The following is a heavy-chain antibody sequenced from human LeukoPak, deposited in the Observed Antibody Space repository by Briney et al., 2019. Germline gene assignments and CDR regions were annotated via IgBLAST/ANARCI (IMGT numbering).Heavy chain of an antibody. V-gene: IGHV3-74*01. CDR1: GFTFTSYW. Sequence: TGGSLRLSCAASGFTFTSYWMHWVCQAPGKGLVWVSRITSDGRSTSYADSVKGRFTMSRDNAKNMLYLQMNSLRPEDTAVYYCAGGDAVTSNYWGQGTLLTVSS. J-gene: IGHJ4*02. D-gene: IGHD4-17*01. CDR3: AGGDAVTSNY. CDR2: ITSDGRST.